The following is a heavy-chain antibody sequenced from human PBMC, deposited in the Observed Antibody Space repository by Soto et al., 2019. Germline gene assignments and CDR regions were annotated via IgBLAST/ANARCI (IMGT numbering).Heavy chain of an antibody. Sequence: GESLKISCKGSGYGFTSYWIGWVRQMPGKGLEWMGIIYPGDSDTRYSPSFQGQVTISADKSISTAYLQWSSLKASDTAMYYCARLEMATIATHAFDIWGQGTMVTVSS. CDR1: GYGFTSYW. CDR2: IYPGDSDT. CDR3: ARLEMATIATHAFDI. V-gene: IGHV5-51*01. D-gene: IGHD5-12*01. J-gene: IGHJ3*02.